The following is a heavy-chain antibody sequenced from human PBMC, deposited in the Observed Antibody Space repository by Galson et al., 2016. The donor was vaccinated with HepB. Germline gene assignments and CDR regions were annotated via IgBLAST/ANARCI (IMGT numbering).Heavy chain of an antibody. CDR2: ISYDGRNK. D-gene: IGHD3-3*01. J-gene: IGHJ4*02. Sequence: SLRLSCATTGFTFSSFGMHWVRQAPGKGLEWVAVISYDGRNKFYGDSVEGRFTISRDNSRNTVFLQMNSLRGDDTAVYYCAKTRVGPLWRSDMGSGYLDYGGQRTLVTVSA. CDR3: AKTRVGPLWRSDMGSGYLDY. V-gene: IGHV3-30*18. CDR1: GFTFSSFG.